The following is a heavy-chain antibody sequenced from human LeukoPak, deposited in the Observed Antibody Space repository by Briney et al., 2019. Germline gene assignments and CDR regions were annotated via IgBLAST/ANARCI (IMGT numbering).Heavy chain of an antibody. CDR2: IIPIFGTA. Sequence: ASVKVSCKASGGTFRSYAISWVRQAPGQGLEWMGGIIPIFGTANYAQKFQGRVTITADKSTSTAYMELSSLRSEDTAVYYCARGRYSSSWYVDYWGQGTLVTVSS. CDR3: ARGRYSSSWYVDY. D-gene: IGHD6-13*01. CDR1: GGTFRSYA. J-gene: IGHJ4*02. V-gene: IGHV1-69*06.